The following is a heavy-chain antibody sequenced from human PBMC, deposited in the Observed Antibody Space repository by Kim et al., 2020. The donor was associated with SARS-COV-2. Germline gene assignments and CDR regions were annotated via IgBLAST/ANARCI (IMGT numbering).Heavy chain of an antibody. D-gene: IGHD3-10*01. CDR2: IYYGGST. CDR3: ASGYKRLFWFANVLAPNWIDS. CDR1: GASIRSPSYF. J-gene: IGHJ5*01. V-gene: IGHV4-31*03. Sequence: SETLSLTCTVSGASIRSPSYFWNWIRHHPGKGLEWIGYIYYGGSTHYNPSLKSRLSISIDTSKNQFSLKLNSVTAADTAIYFCASGYKRLFWFANVLAPNWIDSWGPGNLVTVSP.